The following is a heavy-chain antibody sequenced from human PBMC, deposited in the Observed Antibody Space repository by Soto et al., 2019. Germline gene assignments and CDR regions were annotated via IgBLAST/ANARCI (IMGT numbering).Heavy chain of an antibody. V-gene: IGHV1-3*01. D-gene: IGHD3-10*01. J-gene: IGHJ5*02. CDR2: INAGNGNT. CDR1: GYTFTSYA. Sequence: ASVKVSCKASGYTFTSYAMHWVRQAPGQRLEWMGWINAGNGNTKYSQKFQGRVTITRDTSASTAYMELSSLRSEDTAVYYCARGVGSGSYYNQYNWFDPWGQGTRVTVSS. CDR3: ARGVGSGSYYNQYNWFDP.